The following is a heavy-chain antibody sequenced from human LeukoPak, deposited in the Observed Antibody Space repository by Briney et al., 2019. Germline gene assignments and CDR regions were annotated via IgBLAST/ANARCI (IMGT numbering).Heavy chain of an antibody. CDR1: GGSISSYY. D-gene: IGHD2-2*01. Sequence: SETLSLTCTVSGGSISSYYWSWIRQPAGKGLEWIGRIYTSGSTNYNPSLKSRVTMSVDTSKNQFSLKLSSVTAADTAVYYCARFIGYHLPGWLDPWGKGPLSPSPQ. CDR2: IYTSGST. J-gene: IGHJ5*02. CDR3: ARFIGYHLPGWLDP. V-gene: IGHV4-4*07.